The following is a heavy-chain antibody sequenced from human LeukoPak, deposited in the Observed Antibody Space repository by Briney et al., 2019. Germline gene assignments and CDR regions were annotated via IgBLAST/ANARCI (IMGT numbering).Heavy chain of an antibody. CDR3: ATDCSSTSCYPFYYYYGMDV. D-gene: IGHD2-2*01. J-gene: IGHJ6*02. CDR1: GYTLTELS. CDR2: FDPEDGET. V-gene: IGHV1-24*01. Sequence: ASVKVSCKVSGYTLTELSMHWVRQAPGKGLEWMGGFDPEDGETIYAQKFQGRVTMTEDTSTDTAYMELSSLRSEDTAVYYCATDCSSTSCYPFYYYYGMDVWGQGTTVTVSS.